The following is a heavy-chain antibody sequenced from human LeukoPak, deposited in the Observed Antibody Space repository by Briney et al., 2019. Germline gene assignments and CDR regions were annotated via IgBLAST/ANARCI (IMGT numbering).Heavy chain of an antibody. CDR3: ARTYYYGSGSTDYYYYYYMDV. D-gene: IGHD3-10*01. CDR1: GYTFTAYY. J-gene: IGHJ6*03. CDR2: INPNSGCT. V-gene: IGHV1-2*06. Sequence: ASVKVSCKASGYTFTAYYMHWVLHAPGQRREWMGLINPNSGCTNYAPNFQGRGAMTRDTSISTASMELSRLRSDDTAVYYCARTYYYGSGSTDYYYYYYMDVWGKGTTVTVSS.